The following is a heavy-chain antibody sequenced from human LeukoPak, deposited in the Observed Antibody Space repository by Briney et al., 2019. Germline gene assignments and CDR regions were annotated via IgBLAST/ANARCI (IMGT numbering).Heavy chain of an antibody. CDR1: GVSFSGYY. V-gene: IGHV4-34*01. Sequence: RPSETLSLTCAVYGVSFSGYYWSWIRQPPGKGLEWIGEINHSGSTNYNPSLKSRVTISVDTSKNQFPLKLSSVTAADTAVYYCARPNPGLMVHAGRSWFDPWGQGTLVTVSS. CDR3: ARPNPGLMVHAGRSWFDP. J-gene: IGHJ5*02. D-gene: IGHD2-8*01. CDR2: INHSGST.